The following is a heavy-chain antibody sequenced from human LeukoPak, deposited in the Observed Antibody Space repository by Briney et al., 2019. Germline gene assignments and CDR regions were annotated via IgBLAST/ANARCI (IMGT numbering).Heavy chain of an antibody. CDR2: INTNTGNP. CDR1: GYTFTSYA. CDR3: ARAEAYYDFWSGYHNWFDP. Sequence: ASVKVSCTASGYTFTSYAMNWVRQAPGQGLEWMAWINTNTGNPTYAQGFTGRFVFSLDTSVSTAYLQISSLKAEDTAVYYCARAEAYYDFWSGYHNWFDPWGQGTLVTVSS. V-gene: IGHV7-4-1*02. J-gene: IGHJ5*02. D-gene: IGHD3-3*01.